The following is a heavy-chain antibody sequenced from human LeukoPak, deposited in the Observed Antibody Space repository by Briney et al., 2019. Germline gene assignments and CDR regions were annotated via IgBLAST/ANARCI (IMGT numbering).Heavy chain of an antibody. D-gene: IGHD6-19*01. CDR1: GFTFSSHA. J-gene: IGHJ4*02. V-gene: IGHV3-30*02. CDR2: IRYDGTNK. CDR3: AKIGAVAGHFDY. Sequence: PGGSLRLSCAASGFTFSSHAMSWVRQAPGKGLEWVAFIRYDGTNKYYADSVKGRFTISRDNSKNTLYLQMNSLRAEDTAVYYCAKIGAVAGHFDYWGQGTLVTVSS.